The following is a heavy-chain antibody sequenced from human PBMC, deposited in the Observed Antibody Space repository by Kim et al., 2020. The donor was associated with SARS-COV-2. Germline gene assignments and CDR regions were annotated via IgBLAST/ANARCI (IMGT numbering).Heavy chain of an antibody. J-gene: IGHJ4*02. D-gene: IGHD2-21*01. Sequence: KGRFTISRDNAKNTLYLQMSSRRAEDTAVYYCARERLMYRLPPYSPGDYWGQGTLCTVSS. CDR3: ARERLMYRLPPYSPGDY. V-gene: IGHV3-30*15.